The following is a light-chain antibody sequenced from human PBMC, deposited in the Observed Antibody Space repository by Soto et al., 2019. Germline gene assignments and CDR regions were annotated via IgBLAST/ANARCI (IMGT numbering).Light chain of an antibody. CDR3: CSNGGDNTVI. CDR1: SSDVGNYNF. Sequence: QSALTQPASVSGSPGQSITISCTGTSSDVGNYNFVSWYQHNPGKAPKLMIYEGSKRPSGVSSRFSGSKSGNTASLTISGLQAEDEADYYCCSNGGDNTVIFGGGTKVTVL. CDR2: EGS. J-gene: IGLJ2*01. V-gene: IGLV2-23*01.